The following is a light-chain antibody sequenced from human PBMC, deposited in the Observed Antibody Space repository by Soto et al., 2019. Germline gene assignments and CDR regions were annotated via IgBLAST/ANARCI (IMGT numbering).Light chain of an antibody. J-gene: IGKJ2*01. CDR3: QSYGSSSMYT. CDR1: QTISVNS. V-gene: IGKV3-20*01. Sequence: EIVLTQSPGTLSLSPGERATLSCRASQTISVNSLSWYQQKPGQAPRLLIYHASTRATGIPDRFSGSGSGTDFTLTISRLEPEDFAVYYCQSYGSSSMYTFGQGTNLEIK. CDR2: HAS.